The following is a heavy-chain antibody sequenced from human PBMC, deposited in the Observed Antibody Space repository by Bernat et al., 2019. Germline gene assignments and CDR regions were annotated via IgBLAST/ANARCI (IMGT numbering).Heavy chain of an antibody. CDR3: ARWESTLVPGAFDI. Sequence: QLQLQESGPGLVKPSETLSLTCTVSGASISSSSYYWGWIRQPPGKGLEWIGSIYYTGSTYYRPSLKSRVTISVDTSKNQFSLKLISVTAADTAVYYCARWESTLVPGAFDIWGQGTMVTVSS. V-gene: IGHV4-39*01. CDR1: GASISSSSYY. D-gene: IGHD3-10*01. CDR2: IYYTGST. J-gene: IGHJ3*02.